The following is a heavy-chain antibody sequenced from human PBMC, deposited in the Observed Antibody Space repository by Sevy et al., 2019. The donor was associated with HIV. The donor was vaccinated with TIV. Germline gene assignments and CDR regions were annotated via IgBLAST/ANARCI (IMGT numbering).Heavy chain of an antibody. D-gene: IGHD6-19*01. V-gene: IGHV3-72*01. CDR2: IRNTPKGYTT. CDR1: GFAFSDLY. CDR3: AAVAANKGNSDI. Sequence: GGSLRLSCTASGFAFSDLYMDWVRQAPGKGLEWVGRIRNTPKGYTTEYAASVKGRFTISRDDSRNSLYLQMNSLKTEDTAVFYCAAVAANKGNSDIWGRGSLVTVSS. J-gene: IGHJ2*01.